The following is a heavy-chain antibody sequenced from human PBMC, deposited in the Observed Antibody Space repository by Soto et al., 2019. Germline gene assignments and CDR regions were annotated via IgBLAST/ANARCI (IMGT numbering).Heavy chain of an antibody. J-gene: IGHJ6*02. V-gene: IGHV3-23*01. Sequence: LRLSCAASGFTFSSYAMSWVRQAPGKGLEWVSAISGSGGSTYYADSVKGRFTISRDNSKNTLYLQMNSLRAEDTAVYYCAKVVVIIKRKDYGMDVWGQGTTVTVSS. CDR3: AKVVVIIKRKDYGMDV. D-gene: IGHD3-22*01. CDR2: ISGSGGST. CDR1: GFTFSSYA.